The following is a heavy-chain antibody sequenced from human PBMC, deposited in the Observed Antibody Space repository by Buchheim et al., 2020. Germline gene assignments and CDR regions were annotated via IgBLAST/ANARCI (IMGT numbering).Heavy chain of an antibody. D-gene: IGHD3-16*02. CDR3: ARVPGPRGYDYVWGSYRYAQIIDY. J-gene: IGHJ4*02. CDR1: GGSFSGYY. V-gene: IGHV4-34*01. CDR2: INHSGST. Sequence: QVQLQQWGAGLLKPSETLSLTCAVYGGSFSGYYWSWIRQPPGKGLEWIGEINHSGSTNYNPSLKSRVTITVDTSTNQFSLKLSSVTAADTAVYYCARVPGPRGYDYVWGSYRYAQIIDYWGQGTL.